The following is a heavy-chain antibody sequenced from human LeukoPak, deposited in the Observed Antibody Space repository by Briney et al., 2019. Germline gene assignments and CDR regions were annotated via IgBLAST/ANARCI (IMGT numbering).Heavy chain of an antibody. Sequence: GESLRLSCAASGFTLSNAWMSWVRQAPGKGLEWVGRIKSKPDGGAIDYAAPVKGRFITSRDDSKDILYLQMNSLKTEDTAVYYCTRDKLELRQFDYWGQGTLVTVSS. V-gene: IGHV3-15*01. CDR3: TRDKLELRQFDY. D-gene: IGHD1-7*01. CDR1: GFTLSNAW. J-gene: IGHJ4*02. CDR2: IKSKPDGGAI.